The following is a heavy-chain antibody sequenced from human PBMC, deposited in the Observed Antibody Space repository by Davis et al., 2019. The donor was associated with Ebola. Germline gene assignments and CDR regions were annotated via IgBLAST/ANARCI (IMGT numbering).Heavy chain of an antibody. CDR1: GGTFSSYT. V-gene: IGHV1-69*02. CDR3: ARGKWFDP. Sequence: SVKVSCKASGGTFSSYTISWVRQAPGQGLEWMGRIIPILGIANYAQKFQGRVTITADESTSTAYMELSSLRSKDTAVYYCARGKWFDPWGQGTLVSVTS. J-gene: IGHJ5*02. CDR2: IIPILGIA.